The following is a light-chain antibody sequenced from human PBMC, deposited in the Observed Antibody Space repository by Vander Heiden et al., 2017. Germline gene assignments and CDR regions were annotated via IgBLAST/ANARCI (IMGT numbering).Light chain of an antibody. Sequence: DIQMTQSPSSLSASVGDRVTITCRASQSISSYLNWYQQKPEKAPKLLIYTTSSLQSGVPSRFSGSGSGTDFTLTISSLQPEDFATYYCQQSYSTPYTFGQGTKVEIK. CDR1: QSISSY. CDR2: TTS. CDR3: QQSYSTPYT. J-gene: IGKJ2*01. V-gene: IGKV1-39*01.